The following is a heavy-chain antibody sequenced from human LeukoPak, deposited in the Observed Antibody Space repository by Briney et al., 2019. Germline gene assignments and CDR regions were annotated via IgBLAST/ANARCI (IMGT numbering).Heavy chain of an antibody. Sequence: SETLSLTCTVSGGSISSYYWSWIQQPPGKGLEWIGYIYYSGSTNYNPSLKSRVTISVDTSKNQFSLKLSSVTAADTAVYYCARQYSYGMDVWGQGTTVTVSS. CDR2: IYYSGST. CDR3: ARQYSYGMDV. J-gene: IGHJ6*02. CDR1: GGSISSYY. V-gene: IGHV4-59*01.